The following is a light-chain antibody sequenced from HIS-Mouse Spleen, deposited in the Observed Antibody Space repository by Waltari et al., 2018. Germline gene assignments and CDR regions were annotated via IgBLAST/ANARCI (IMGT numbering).Light chain of an antibody. CDR2: EDS. Sequence: SYELTQPPSVSVSPGQTASITCSGDASPKKYAYWYQQKSGQAPVLVIYEDSKRPSGTPERFSGSSSGTMATLTISGAQVEDEADYYCYSTDSSGNHRVFGGGTKLTVL. CDR1: ASPKKY. V-gene: IGLV3-10*01. J-gene: IGLJ2*01. CDR3: YSTDSSGNHRV.